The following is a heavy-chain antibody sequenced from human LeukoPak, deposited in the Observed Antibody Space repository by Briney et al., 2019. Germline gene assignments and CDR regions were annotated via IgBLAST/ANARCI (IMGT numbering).Heavy chain of an antibody. CDR1: GFTFSNYA. Sequence: GPSLRPSCAASGFTFSNYAMSWVRQPPRKGLEWVSAITGSGGNTYYADSVKGRSTISRDNSKNTVFLQMNSLRAEDTAVYYCAKWGDYDVLTGYYVSDYWGQGTLVTVSP. J-gene: IGHJ4*02. V-gene: IGHV3-23*01. D-gene: IGHD3-9*01. CDR2: ITGSGGNT. CDR3: AKWGDYDVLTGYYVSDY.